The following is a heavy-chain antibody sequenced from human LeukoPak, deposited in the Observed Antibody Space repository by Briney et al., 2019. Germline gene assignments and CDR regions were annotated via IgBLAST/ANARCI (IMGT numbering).Heavy chain of an antibody. CDR3: ARNVYYYDSSGYYPGRWFDP. CDR1: GGSISSGGYY. CDR2: IYYSGST. J-gene: IGHJ5*02. V-gene: IGHV4-31*01. D-gene: IGHD3-22*01. Sequence: PSQTLSRTCTVSGGSISSGGYYWSWSRQHPGKGLEWIGYIYYSGSTYYNPSLKSLVTISVDTSKNQFSLKLSSVTAADTAVYYCARNVYYYDSSGYYPGRWFDPWGQGTLVTVSS.